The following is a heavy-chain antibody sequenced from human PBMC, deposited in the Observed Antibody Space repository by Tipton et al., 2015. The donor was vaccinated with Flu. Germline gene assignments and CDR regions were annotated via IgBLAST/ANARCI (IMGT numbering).Heavy chain of an antibody. J-gene: IGHJ3*01. V-gene: IGHV4-59*01. CDR2: ITDSGST. CDR3: ARDSGGSAYYVSRDL. Sequence: LSCTVSGASLSTGYWDWIRQSPGRGLEWIGYITDSGSTKYNPSLKSRVTISIDRSKNQFSLELTSVTDADTAVYYCARDSGGSAYYVSRDLWGPGTMLSVSS. D-gene: IGHD3-16*01. CDR1: GASLSTGY.